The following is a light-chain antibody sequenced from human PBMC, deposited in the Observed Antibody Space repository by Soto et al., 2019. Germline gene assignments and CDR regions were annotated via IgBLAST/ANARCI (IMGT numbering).Light chain of an antibody. CDR2: AAS. V-gene: IGKV1-27*01. CDR1: QGIRNY. CDR3: QKYNSAPWT. J-gene: IGKJ1*01. Sequence: DIQMTQSPSSLSASVGDRVTITCRASQGIRNYLAWYQQKPGEVPKLLIYAASTLQSGVPSRFSGSGSGTDFTLTIRSLQPEDVATYYCQKYNSAPWTFGQGTKVEIK.